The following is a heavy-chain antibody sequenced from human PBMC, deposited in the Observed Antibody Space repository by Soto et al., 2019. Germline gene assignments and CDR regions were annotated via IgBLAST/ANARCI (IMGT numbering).Heavy chain of an antibody. D-gene: IGHD5-18*01. CDR2: IWYDGSNK. CDR3: ASGLGTAMVTQYYYGMDV. J-gene: IGHJ6*02. Sequence: QVQLVESGGGVVQPGRSLRLSCAASGFTFSSYGMHWVRQAPGKGLEWVAVIWYDGSNKYYADSVKGRFTISRDNSKNTLYLQMNSLRAEDTAVYYCASGLGTAMVTQYYYGMDVWGQGTTVTVSS. V-gene: IGHV3-33*01. CDR1: GFTFSSYG.